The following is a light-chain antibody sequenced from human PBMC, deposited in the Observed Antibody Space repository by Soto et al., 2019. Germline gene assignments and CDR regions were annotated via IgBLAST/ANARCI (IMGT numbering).Light chain of an antibody. CDR2: LGS. V-gene: IGKV2-28*01. J-gene: IGKJ2*01. CDR1: QSLLHSNGYNY. CDR3: MQALQYT. Sequence: DIVMTQSPLSLPVTPGEPAPISCRSSQSLLHSNGYNYLDWYLQKPGQSPQLLIYLGSNRASGVPDWFSGSGSGTDFTLKISRVEADDVRVYYCMQALQYTFGQGTKLEIK.